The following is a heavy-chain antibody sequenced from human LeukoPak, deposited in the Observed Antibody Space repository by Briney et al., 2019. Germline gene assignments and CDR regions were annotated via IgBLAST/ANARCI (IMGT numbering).Heavy chain of an antibody. J-gene: IGHJ4*02. D-gene: IGHD2-2*01. Sequence: ASVKVSCKASGYTFTSYAMHWVRQAPGQRLEWMGWINAGNGNTKYSQKFQGRVTITRDTSASTAYMELSSLRSEDTAVYYCAKDLSANDCLRTACYRAFDYWGQGTLVTVSS. CDR2: INAGNGNT. V-gene: IGHV1-3*01. CDR3: AKDLSANDCLRTACYRAFDY. CDR1: GYTFTSYA.